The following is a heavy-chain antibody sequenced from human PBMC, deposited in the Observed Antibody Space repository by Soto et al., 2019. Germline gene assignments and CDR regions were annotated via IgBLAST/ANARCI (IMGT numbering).Heavy chain of an antibody. Sequence: GGSLRLSCAASGFTFSSYGMHWVRQAPGKGLEWVAVIWYDGSNKYYADSVKGRFTISRDNSKNTLYLQMNSLRAEETAVYYCARHLKIFGAAPDAFDIWGQGTMVTVSS. CDR1: GFTFSSYG. CDR3: ARHLKIFGAAPDAFDI. CDR2: IWYDGSNK. J-gene: IGHJ3*02. D-gene: IGHD3-3*01. V-gene: IGHV3-33*01.